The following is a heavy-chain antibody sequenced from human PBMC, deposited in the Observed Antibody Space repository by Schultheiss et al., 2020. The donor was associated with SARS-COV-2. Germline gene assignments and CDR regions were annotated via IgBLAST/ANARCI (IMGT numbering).Heavy chain of an antibody. CDR1: GFTFSSYA. Sequence: GGSLRLSCAASGFTFSSYAMHWVRQAPGKGLEWVAVISYDGNHQWYADSVKGRFTISRDNSKNTVDLQMDSLRPGDTAMYYCATRYDYWGQGTLVTVSS. CDR3: ATRYDY. CDR2: ISYDGNHQ. J-gene: IGHJ4*02. D-gene: IGHD3-9*01. V-gene: IGHV3-30*04.